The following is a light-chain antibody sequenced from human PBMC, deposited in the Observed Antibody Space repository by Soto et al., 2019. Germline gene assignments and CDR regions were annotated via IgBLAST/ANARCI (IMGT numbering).Light chain of an antibody. Sequence: EIVLTQSPGTLSLSPEERATLSCKATQTVSSSYLAWYQHRPGQAPRLLIYAASSRATGIPDRFSGSGCGTDFTLTISRLEPEDFAVYYCQQYGSSQYTFGQGTKLEIK. J-gene: IGKJ2*01. CDR1: QTVSSSY. CDR3: QQYGSSQYT. V-gene: IGKV3-20*01. CDR2: AAS.